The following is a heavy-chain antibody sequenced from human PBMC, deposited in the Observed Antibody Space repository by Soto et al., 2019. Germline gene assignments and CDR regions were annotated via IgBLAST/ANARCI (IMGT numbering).Heavy chain of an antibody. CDR3: ARVHVMVVAGSTFDY. J-gene: IGHJ4*03. V-gene: IGHV4-38-2*02. D-gene: IGHD6-19*01. CDR1: GDSISSGSY. Sequence: SETLSLTCTVSGDSISSGSYWGWIRQPPGEGPEWIASIYHGGTTFYNPSLKSRISISVDTSKNQFSLRLTSVTAADTATYYCARVHVMVVAGSTFDYWGPGTLVTVS. CDR2: IYHGGTT.